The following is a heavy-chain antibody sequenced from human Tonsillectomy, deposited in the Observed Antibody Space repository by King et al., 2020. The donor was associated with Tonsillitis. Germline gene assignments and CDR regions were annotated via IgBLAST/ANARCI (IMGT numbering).Heavy chain of an antibody. D-gene: IGHD3-16*01. CDR2: ISWNSGTL. V-gene: IGHV3-9*01. CDR3: AKDIRALTPPWYYGMDV. J-gene: IGHJ6*02. Sequence: DVQLVESGGGLVQPGRSLRLSCAASGLTFDDYDMHWVRQAPGKGLEWVSGISWNSGTLGYAVSVRGRFTISRDNDKNSLHLQMNSLRGEDTALYYRAKDIRALTPPWYYGMDVWRQETTLTVSS. CDR1: GLTFDDYD.